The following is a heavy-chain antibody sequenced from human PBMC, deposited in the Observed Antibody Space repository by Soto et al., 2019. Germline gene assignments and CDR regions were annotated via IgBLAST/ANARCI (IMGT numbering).Heavy chain of an antibody. D-gene: IGHD3-3*01. CDR2: INPSGGST. Sequence: QVQLVQSGAEVKKPGASVKVSCKASGYTFTSYYMHWVRQAPGQGLEWMGIINPSGGSTSYAQKYKSRVTRTGDTSTSTVYMELSSMRSEDTAVYYCARAIWSGYSWRYYWGQGTLVTVSS. CDR3: ARAIWSGYSWRYY. CDR1: GYTFTSYY. J-gene: IGHJ4*02. V-gene: IGHV1-46*03.